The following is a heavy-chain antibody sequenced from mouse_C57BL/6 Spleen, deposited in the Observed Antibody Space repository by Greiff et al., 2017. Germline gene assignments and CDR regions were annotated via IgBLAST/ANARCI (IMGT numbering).Heavy chain of an antibody. Sequence: EVMLVESGGGLVQPGGSMKLSCVASGFTFSNYWMNWVRQSPEQGLAWVAQIRLKSDNYATHYAESVKGRLNISRDDSKISVYLQMNNLRAVDTGIYYCTGISWYYYGSSYDWYFDVWGTGTTVTVSS. V-gene: IGHV6-3*01. CDR2: IRLKSDNYAT. J-gene: IGHJ1*03. CDR3: TGISWYYYGSSYDWYFDV. D-gene: IGHD1-1*01. CDR1: GFTFSNYW.